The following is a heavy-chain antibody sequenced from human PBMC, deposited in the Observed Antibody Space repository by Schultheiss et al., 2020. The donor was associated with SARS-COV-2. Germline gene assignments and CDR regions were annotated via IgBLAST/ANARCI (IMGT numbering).Heavy chain of an antibody. CDR3: ARGDEGMAARPDAFDI. J-gene: IGHJ3*02. D-gene: IGHD6-6*01. V-gene: IGHV3-33*01. CDR2: IWYDGSNK. Sequence: GGSLRLSCAASGFTFSSYGMHWVRQAPGKGLEWVTVIWYDGSNKYYADSVKGRFTISRDNSKNTLYLQMNSLRTEDTAVYYCARGDEGMAARPDAFDIWGQGTMVTVSS. CDR1: GFTFSSYG.